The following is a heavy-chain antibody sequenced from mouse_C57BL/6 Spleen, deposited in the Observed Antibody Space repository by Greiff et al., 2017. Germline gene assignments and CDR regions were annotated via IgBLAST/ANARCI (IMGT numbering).Heavy chain of an antibody. J-gene: IGHJ4*01. CDR1: GYTFTSYG. CDR3: ARFITTVGDAMDY. Sequence: VQLQESGAELARPGASVKLSCKASGYTFTSYGISWVKQRTGQGLEWIGEIYPRSGNTYYNEKFKGKATLTADKSSSTAYMELRSLTSEDSAVYFCARFITTVGDAMDYWGQGTSVTVSS. CDR2: IYPRSGNT. D-gene: IGHD1-1*01. V-gene: IGHV1-81*01.